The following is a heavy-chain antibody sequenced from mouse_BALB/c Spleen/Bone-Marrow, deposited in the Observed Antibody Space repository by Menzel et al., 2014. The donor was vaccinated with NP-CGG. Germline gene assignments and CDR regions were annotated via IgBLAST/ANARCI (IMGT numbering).Heavy chain of an antibody. V-gene: IGHV1S81*02. CDR1: GYTFTNYF. J-gene: IGHJ3*01. CDR2: INPNNGGT. CDR3: TRSGPGFAY. Sequence: VQGVESGAELVKPGASVKLSCKASGYTFTNYFMYWVKQRPGQGLEWIGEINPNNGGTNFNENFKSKATLTLDKSSSTAYMQLSSLTSEDPAVYYCTRSGPGFAYWGHGTLVTVSA.